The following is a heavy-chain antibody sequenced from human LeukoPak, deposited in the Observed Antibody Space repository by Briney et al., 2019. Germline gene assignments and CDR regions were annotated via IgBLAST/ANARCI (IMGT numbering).Heavy chain of an antibody. D-gene: IGHD5-24*01. J-gene: IGHJ6*02. CDR2: INHSGST. Sequence: SETLSLTCAVYGGSFSGYYWSWIRQPPGKGLEWIGEINHSGSTNYNPSLKSRVTISVDTSKNQFSLKLSSVTAADTAVYYCARSYNNAGYFYYGMDVWGQGTTVTVSS. V-gene: IGHV4-34*01. CDR1: GGSFSGYY. CDR3: ARSYNNAGYFYYGMDV.